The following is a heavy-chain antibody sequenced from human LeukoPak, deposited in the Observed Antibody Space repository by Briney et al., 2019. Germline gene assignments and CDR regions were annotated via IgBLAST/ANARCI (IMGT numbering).Heavy chain of an antibody. CDR1: GFTFSNAW. V-gene: IGHV3-15*01. Sequence: PGGSLRLSCAASGFTFSNAWMSWVRQAPGKGLEWVGRIKSKTDGGTTDYAAPVKGRFTISRDDSKNTLYLQMNSLKTEDTAVYYCTTLIASLGQQLPHYYYYMDVWGKGTTVTVPS. CDR2: IKSKTDGGTT. J-gene: IGHJ6*03. D-gene: IGHD6-13*01. CDR3: TTLIASLGQQLPHYYYYMDV.